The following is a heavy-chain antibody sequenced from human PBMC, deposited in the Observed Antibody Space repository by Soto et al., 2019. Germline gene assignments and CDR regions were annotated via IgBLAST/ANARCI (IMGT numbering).Heavy chain of an antibody. CDR3: AKRVVPPYYFDS. CDR1: GFTLSSFP. D-gene: IGHD2-2*01. Sequence: GGSLRLSCAASGFTLSSFPMSWVRQAPGKGLEWVSTSGTSGKTYYADSVKGRFTISRDNSKNTLYLQMNSLRVEDTAIYYCAKRVVPPYYFDSWGQGTLVTVSS. J-gene: IGHJ4*02. V-gene: IGHV3-23*01. CDR2: SGTSGKT.